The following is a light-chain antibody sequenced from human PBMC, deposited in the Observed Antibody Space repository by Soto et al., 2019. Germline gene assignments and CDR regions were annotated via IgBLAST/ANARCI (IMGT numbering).Light chain of an antibody. CDR3: SSYTSSSTLVV. CDR2: EGS. CDR1: SSDVGSYNL. Sequence: QSALTQPASVSGSPGQSITISCTGTSSDVGSYNLVSWYQQHPGKAPKLMIYEGSKRPSGVSNRFSGSKSGNTASLTISGLQAEDEADYYCSSYTSSSTLVVFGGGTKLTVL. V-gene: IGLV2-14*02. J-gene: IGLJ2*01.